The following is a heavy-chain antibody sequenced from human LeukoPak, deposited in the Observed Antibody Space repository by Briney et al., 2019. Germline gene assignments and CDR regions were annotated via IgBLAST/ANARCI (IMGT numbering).Heavy chain of an antibody. CDR2: IYYSGST. CDR3: ASSIAARRWFDP. J-gene: IGHJ5*02. D-gene: IGHD6-6*01. V-gene: IGHV4-31*03. CDR1: GGSISSGGYY. Sequence: SQTLSLTCTVSGGSISSGGYYWRWLRQHPGKGLEWIGYIYYSGSTYYNPSLKSRVTISVDTSKNQYSLKLSSVTAADTAVYYCASSIAARRWFDPWGQGTLVTVSS.